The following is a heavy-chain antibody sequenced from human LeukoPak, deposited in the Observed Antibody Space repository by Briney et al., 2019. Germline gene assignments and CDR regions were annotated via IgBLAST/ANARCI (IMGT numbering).Heavy chain of an antibody. CDR1: GYSISSGYY. CDR3: ARITMIGNWFDP. D-gene: IGHD3-22*01. V-gene: IGHV4-61*01. Sequence: SETLSLTCAVSGYSISSGYYWSWIRQPPGKGLEWIGYIYYSGSTNYNPSLKSRVTISVDTSKNQFSLKLSSVTAADTAVYYCARITMIGNWFDPWGQGTLVTVSS. J-gene: IGHJ5*02. CDR2: IYYSGST.